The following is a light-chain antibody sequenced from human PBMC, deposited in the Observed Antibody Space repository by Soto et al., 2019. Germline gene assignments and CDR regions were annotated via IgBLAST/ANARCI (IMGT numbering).Light chain of an antibody. J-gene: IGKJ4*01. CDR2: DAS. V-gene: IGKV3-15*01. CDR3: QQYEKWPLT. CDR1: QSIGSK. Sequence: EIVMTQSPGTLSVSPGERATLSCRASQSIGSKLAWYQRKPGQPPRLVIYDASTRATGVPARFSGSGSGTEFTLTVSSLQSEDVGVYYCQQYEKWPLTFGGGTKVEIK.